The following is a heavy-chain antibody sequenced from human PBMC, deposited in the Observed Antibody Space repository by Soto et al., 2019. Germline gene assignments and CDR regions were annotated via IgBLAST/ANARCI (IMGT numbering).Heavy chain of an antibody. CDR1: GFTFSNYW. J-gene: IGHJ6*03. CDR3: ARGDCVGGTCYSLAGSFYYYMDV. Sequence: EVKLVESGGGLVQPGGSLRLSCAASGFTFSNYWMYWVHQAPGKGLVWVSRINSDGSVSSYADSVKGRLTISRDNVKNTLYLQMNSLRVEDTAVYYCARGDCVGGTCYSLAGSFYYYMDVWGKGTTVTVFS. D-gene: IGHD2-15*01. V-gene: IGHV3-74*01. CDR2: INSDGSVS.